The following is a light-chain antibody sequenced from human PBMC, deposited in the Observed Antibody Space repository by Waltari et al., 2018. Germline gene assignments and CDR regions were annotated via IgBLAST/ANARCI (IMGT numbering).Light chain of an antibody. CDR3: QQYNSYSLLT. J-gene: IGKJ4*01. Sequence: DIRMTQSPSTLSASAGDRVIISWRASQSISKWLAWYQQKPGKAPKLLIYEASTLQSGVPSRFSGTGSVTDFTLTLRSLQPDDFATYYCQQYNSYSLLTFGGGTKVEIQ. CDR2: EAS. V-gene: IGKV1-5*03. CDR1: QSISKW.